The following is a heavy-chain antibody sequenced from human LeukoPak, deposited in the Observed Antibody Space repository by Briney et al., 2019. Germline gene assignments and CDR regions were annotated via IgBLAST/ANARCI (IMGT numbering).Heavy chain of an antibody. CDR3: ASPGDPTWAYYYDSSGFDY. CDR2: ISSSSSTI. CDR1: GFTFSSYS. D-gene: IGHD3-22*01. Sequence: GGSLRLSCAASGFTFSSYSMNWVRQAPGKGLEWVSYISSSSSTIYYADSVKGRFTISRDNAKNSLYLQMNSLRAEDTAVYYCASPGDPTWAYYYDSSGFDYWGQGTLVTVSS. V-gene: IGHV3-48*04. J-gene: IGHJ4*02.